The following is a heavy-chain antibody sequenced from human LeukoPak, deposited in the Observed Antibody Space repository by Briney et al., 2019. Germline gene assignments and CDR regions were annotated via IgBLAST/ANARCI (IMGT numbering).Heavy chain of an antibody. CDR3: VQTAVGDTSWIDP. CDR2: IYYSGST. CDR1: GGSINSYY. Sequence: PSETLSLTCTVSGGSINSYYWSRIRQPPGKGLEWIGYIYYSGSTNYNPSLKSRVTISVDTSKNQFSLKLSSVTAADTAVYYCVQTAVGDTSWIDPWGQGTLVIVSS. V-gene: IGHV4-59*01. D-gene: IGHD2-21*02. J-gene: IGHJ5*02.